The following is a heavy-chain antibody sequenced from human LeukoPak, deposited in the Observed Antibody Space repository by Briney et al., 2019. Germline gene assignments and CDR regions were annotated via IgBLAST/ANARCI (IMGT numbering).Heavy chain of an antibody. D-gene: IGHD1-26*01. Sequence: GGSLRLSCAASGFTFSSYAMHWVRQAPGKGLEWVSGISWNSGSIGYADSVKGRFTISRDNAKNSLYLQMNSLRAEDTALYYCAKGSGSYLSYGMDVWGQGTTVTVSS. CDR2: ISWNSGSI. J-gene: IGHJ6*02. CDR1: GFTFSSYA. CDR3: AKGSGSYLSYGMDV. V-gene: IGHV3-9*01.